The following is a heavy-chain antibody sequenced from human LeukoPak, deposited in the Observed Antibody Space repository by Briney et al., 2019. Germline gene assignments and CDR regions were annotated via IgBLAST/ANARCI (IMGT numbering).Heavy chain of an antibody. D-gene: IGHD3-10*01. CDR2: INPNSGDT. J-gene: IGHJ4*02. V-gene: IGHV1-2*02. Sequence: ASVTVSCTASGYTFTGYYMHWVRQAPGQGLEWLGWINPNSGDTKYAQKFQGRVIITRDTSISTAYMDLTRLRSDDTAVYYCARARWFGELLFDDYWGQGTLVTVSS. CDR1: GYTFTGYY. CDR3: ARARWFGELLFDDY.